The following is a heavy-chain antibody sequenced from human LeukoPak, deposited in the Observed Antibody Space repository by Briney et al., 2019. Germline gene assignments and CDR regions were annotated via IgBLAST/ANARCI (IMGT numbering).Heavy chain of an antibody. Sequence: ASVKVSCKASGGSFSSYAISWVRQAPGQGLEWMGGIIPIFGTANYAQKFQGRVTITADESTSTAYMELSSLRSEDTAAYYCARDSYGDYAPPDYWGQGTLVTVSS. CDR2: IIPIFGTA. V-gene: IGHV1-69*13. CDR1: GGSFSSYA. CDR3: ARDSYGDYAPPDY. D-gene: IGHD4-17*01. J-gene: IGHJ4*02.